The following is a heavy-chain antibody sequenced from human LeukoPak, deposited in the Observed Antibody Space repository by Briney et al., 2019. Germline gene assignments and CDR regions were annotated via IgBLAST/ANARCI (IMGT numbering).Heavy chain of an antibody. D-gene: IGHD3-10*01. CDR2: TYYSGST. J-gene: IGHJ6*03. Sequence: SETLSLTCTVSGGSISSYYWSWIRQPPGMGLEWIGYTYYSGSTNYNPSLKSRVTISVDTSKTQFSLKLRSVTAADTAVYYCARGITMVRGVPYYYYMDVWGKGTTVTISS. V-gene: IGHV4-59*01. CDR3: ARGITMVRGVPYYYYMDV. CDR1: GGSISSYY.